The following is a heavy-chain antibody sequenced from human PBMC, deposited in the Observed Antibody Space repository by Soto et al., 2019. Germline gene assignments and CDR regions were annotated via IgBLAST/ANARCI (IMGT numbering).Heavy chain of an antibody. V-gene: IGHV4-38-2*01. CDR2: IYHSGST. CDR3: ATMVVTAIRHAFDI. J-gene: IGHJ3*02. D-gene: IGHD2-21*02. CDR1: GYSISSGYY. Sequence: SETLSLTCAVSGYSISSGYYWGWIRQPPGKGLEWIGSIYHSGSTYYNPSLKSRVTISVDTSKNQFSLKLSSVTAADTAVYYCATMVVTAIRHAFDIWGQGTMVT.